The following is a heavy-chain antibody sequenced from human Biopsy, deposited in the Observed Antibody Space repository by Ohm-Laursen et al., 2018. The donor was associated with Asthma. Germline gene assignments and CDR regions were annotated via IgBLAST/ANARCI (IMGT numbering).Heavy chain of an antibody. D-gene: IGHD6-13*01. CDR2: IHKNGIG. CDR1: NGSISSNFYY. Sequence: TLSLTCTVSNGSISSNFYYWGWIRQPPGKGLEWVGSIHKNGIGYYKSSLKSRLTISVDTSKNQFSLKVTSVTAVDTAVYYCARQKLAAAEGPFDLWGQGTMVTVSS. J-gene: IGHJ3*01. V-gene: IGHV4-39*01. CDR3: ARQKLAAAEGPFDL.